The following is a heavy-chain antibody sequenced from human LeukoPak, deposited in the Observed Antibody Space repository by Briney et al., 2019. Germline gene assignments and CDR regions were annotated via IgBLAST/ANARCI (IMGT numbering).Heavy chain of an antibody. V-gene: IGHV3-66*03. Sequence: GGSLKLSCAASGFTVSSNYMSWVRQATGKGLEWVSVIYSSGNTYYADSVKGRFTISRDNSKNTLYLQMNSLRAEDTAVYYCARIIAVAGSFDYWGQGTLLTVSS. CDR1: GFTVSSNY. J-gene: IGHJ4*02. D-gene: IGHD6-19*01. CDR3: ARIIAVAGSFDY. CDR2: IYSSGNT.